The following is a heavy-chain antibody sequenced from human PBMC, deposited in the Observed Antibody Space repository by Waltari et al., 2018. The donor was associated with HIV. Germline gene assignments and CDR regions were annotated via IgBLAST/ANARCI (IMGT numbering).Heavy chain of an antibody. D-gene: IGHD3-10*01. J-gene: IGHJ4*02. Sequence: EVQLVESGGGLVKPGGSLRLSCAASGFTFSSYSMNWVRQAPGKGLEWVSSMSSSSSYIYYADSVKGRFTISRDNAKNSLYLQMNSLRAEDTAVYYCARDRVRGARDFDYWGQGTLVTVSS. CDR1: GFTFSSYS. V-gene: IGHV3-21*01. CDR2: MSSSSSYI. CDR3: ARDRVRGARDFDY.